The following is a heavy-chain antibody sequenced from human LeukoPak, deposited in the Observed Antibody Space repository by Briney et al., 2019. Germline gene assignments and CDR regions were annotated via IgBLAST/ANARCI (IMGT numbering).Heavy chain of an antibody. CDR2: IIPIFGTA. CDR3: ARYPLMEEQLVGARIDYYYGMDV. CDR1: GGTFSSYA. Sequence: ASVKVSCKASGGTFSSYAISWVRQAPGQGLEWMGGIIPIFGTANYAQKFQGRVTITADESTSTAYMELSSLRSEDTAVYYCARYPLMEEQLVGARIDYYYGMDVWGQGTTVTVSS. D-gene: IGHD6-6*01. V-gene: IGHV1-69*13. J-gene: IGHJ6*02.